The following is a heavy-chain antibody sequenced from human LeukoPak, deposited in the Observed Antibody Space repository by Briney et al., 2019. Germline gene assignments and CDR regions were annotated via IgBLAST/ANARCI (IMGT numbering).Heavy chain of an antibody. V-gene: IGHV1-8*01. Sequence: ASVKVSCKASGYTFTSTDINWVRQAPGQGLEWMGWMNPNSGNTGYAQKFQGRVTMTRNTSISTAYMDLSSLISEDTAVYYCARSRGDYSSSSVNRDAFDIWGQGTMVTVSS. J-gene: IGHJ3*02. CDR3: ARSRGDYSSSSVNRDAFDI. CDR1: GYTFTSTD. D-gene: IGHD6-13*01. CDR2: MNPNSGNT.